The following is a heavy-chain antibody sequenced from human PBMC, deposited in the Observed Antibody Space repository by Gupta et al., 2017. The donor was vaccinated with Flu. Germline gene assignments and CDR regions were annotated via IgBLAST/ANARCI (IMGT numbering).Heavy chain of an antibody. Sequence: QLQESGPPLVKPSEPLSLTCSVSGGSMTGASYYWAWIRQPPGQGLEWIATIFYTGSTYYNPSLKSRATISVDTSKNQFSLKLTSVTAADTAVYYCSRELLWFGDNKFDPWGQGTLVTVSS. J-gene: IGHJ5*02. CDR2: IFYTGST. CDR1: GGSMTGASYY. V-gene: IGHV4-39*01. CDR3: SRELLWFGDNKFDP. D-gene: IGHD3-10*01.